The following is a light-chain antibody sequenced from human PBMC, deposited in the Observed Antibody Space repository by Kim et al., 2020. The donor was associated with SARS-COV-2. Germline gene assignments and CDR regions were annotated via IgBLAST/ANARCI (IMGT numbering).Light chain of an antibody. CDR3: CSCAGSSTDVV. Sequence: QLVLTQPASVSGSPGQSITISCTGTSSDVGSYNLVSWYQQHPGKAPKLMIYEVSKRPSGVSNRFSGSKSGNTTSLTISGLQAEDEADYYCCSCAGSSTDVVFGGGTQLTVL. CDR1: SSDVGSYNL. J-gene: IGLJ2*01. V-gene: IGLV2-23*02. CDR2: EVS.